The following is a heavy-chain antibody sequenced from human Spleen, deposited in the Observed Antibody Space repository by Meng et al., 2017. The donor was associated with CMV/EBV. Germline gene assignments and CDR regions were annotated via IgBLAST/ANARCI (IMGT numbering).Heavy chain of an antibody. CDR1: YY. J-gene: IGHJ4*02. CDR3: ARVPSLGYCSSTSCPRGTYFDY. D-gene: IGHD2-2*01. Sequence: YYWSWNRQSPGKGLEWIGEINHSGSTNYNPSLKSRVTISVDTSKNQFSLKLSSATAADTAVYYCARVPSLGYCSSTSCPRGTYFDYWGQGTPVTVSS. CDR2: INHSGST. V-gene: IGHV4-34*01.